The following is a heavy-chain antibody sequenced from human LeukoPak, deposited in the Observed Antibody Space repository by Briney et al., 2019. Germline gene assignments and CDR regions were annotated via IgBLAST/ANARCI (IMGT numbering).Heavy chain of an antibody. J-gene: IGHJ4*02. CDR2: IRSDGSSE. V-gene: IGHV3-33*01. D-gene: IGHD2-15*01. Sequence: PGGSLRLSCVASGFIFSTYGTHWVRQAPGKGLEWVAVIRSDGSSEYYADSVKGPFIISRDNSKNTLYLQMNSLRAEDTAMYYCARYCSGGTCYVGLIWGQGTLVTVSS. CDR3: ARYCSGGTCYVGLI. CDR1: GFIFSTYG.